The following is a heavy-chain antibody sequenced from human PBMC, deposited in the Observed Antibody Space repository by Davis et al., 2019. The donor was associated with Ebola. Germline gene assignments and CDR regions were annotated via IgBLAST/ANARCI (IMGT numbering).Heavy chain of an antibody. J-gene: IGHJ4*02. V-gene: IGHV5-51*01. Sequence: GESLKISCKGSGYSFTSYWIGWVRQMPGKGLEWMGNIYPADSDSRYSPSFQGQVTLSADKSISTAYLQWKSLRASDTAIYYCARQGGGSGRLTSFDSWGQGTLVTVSS. CDR1: GYSFTSYW. CDR2: IYPADSDS. D-gene: IGHD1-26*01. CDR3: ARQGGGSGRLTSFDS.